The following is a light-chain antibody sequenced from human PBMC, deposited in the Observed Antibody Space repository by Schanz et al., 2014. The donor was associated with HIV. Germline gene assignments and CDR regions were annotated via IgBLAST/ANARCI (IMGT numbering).Light chain of an antibody. CDR3: SSFAGSNIPWV. Sequence: QAALTQPASVSGSPGQSITISCTGTSSDVGSYNLVSWYQHHPGKAPKLMIYEVTKRPSGVPDRFSGSKSGNTASLTVSGLQPEDEADYYCSSFAGSNIPWVFGGGTKLTVL. V-gene: IGLV2-14*02. CDR2: EVT. J-gene: IGLJ3*02. CDR1: SSDVGSYNL.